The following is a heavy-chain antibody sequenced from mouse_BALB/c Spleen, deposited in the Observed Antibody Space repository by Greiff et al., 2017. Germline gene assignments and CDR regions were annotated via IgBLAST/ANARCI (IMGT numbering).Heavy chain of an antibody. CDR3: ARDGTTATRAMDY. Sequence: EVKLMESGGGLVQPGGSWKLSCAASGFTFSSFGMHWVRQAPEKGLEWVAYISSGSSTIYYPDTVKGRFTISRDNPKNTLFLQMTSLRSEDTAMYYCARDGTTATRAMDYWGQGTSVTVSS. J-gene: IGHJ4*01. D-gene: IGHD1-2*01. CDR2: ISSGSSTI. V-gene: IGHV5-17*02. CDR1: GFTFSSFG.